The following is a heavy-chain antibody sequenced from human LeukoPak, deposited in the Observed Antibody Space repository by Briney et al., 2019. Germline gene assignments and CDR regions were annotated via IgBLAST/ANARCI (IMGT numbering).Heavy chain of an antibody. J-gene: IGHJ6*02. CDR2: INSDGSST. CDR3: ARDYGRSRDYGMDV. CDR1: GFTFANYA. Sequence: GESLRLSCTVSGFTFANYAVSRFRRASGKGLVWVSRINSDGSSTSYADSVKGRFTISRDNAKNTLYLQMNSLRVEDTAVYYCARDYGRSRDYGMDVWGPGTTVTVSS. V-gene: IGHV3-74*01. D-gene: IGHD3-10*01.